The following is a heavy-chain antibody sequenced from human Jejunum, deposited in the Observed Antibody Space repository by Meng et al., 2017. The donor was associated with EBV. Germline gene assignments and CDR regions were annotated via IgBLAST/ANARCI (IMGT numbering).Heavy chain of an antibody. CDR2: IDPNTGDR. Sequence: VELGQAGEEVKKPGASVRSSCKASGYLFNGYYIQWVRQAPGQGLEWMGRIDPNTGDRNYAQKFQGRVTMTRATSIGTAFMELSRPTSDDTAVYYCARDHSSSFYGANIWGQGTLVTVSS. CDR3: ARDHSSSFYGANI. D-gene: IGHD2-2*01. J-gene: IGHJ4*02. CDR1: GYLFNGYY. V-gene: IGHV1-2*06.